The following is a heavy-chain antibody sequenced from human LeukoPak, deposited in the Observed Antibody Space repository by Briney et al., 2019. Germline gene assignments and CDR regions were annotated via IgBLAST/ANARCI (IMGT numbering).Heavy chain of an antibody. CDR3: TRENYWNLDY. V-gene: IGHV3-72*01. CDR1: GFSCSDFF. CDR2: SRNKENNYAA. J-gene: IGHJ4*02. D-gene: IGHD1-1*01. Sequence: QPGGSLRLSCAVSGFSCSDFFMAWVRPAPGKGLEWIGRSRNKENNYAAEYAASVKGRFTISRDDSKDSLYLQLSSLKTEDTAVYYCTRENYWNLDYWGQGTLVTVSS.